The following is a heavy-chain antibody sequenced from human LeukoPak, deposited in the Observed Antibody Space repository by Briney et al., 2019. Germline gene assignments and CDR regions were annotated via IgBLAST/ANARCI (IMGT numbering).Heavy chain of an antibody. V-gene: IGHV3-23*01. CDR3: ASETSPTYYYDSSGYYTTRLFDY. D-gene: IGHD3-22*01. J-gene: IGHJ4*02. CDR2: ISGSGGST. Sequence: PGGSLRLSCAASGFTFSSYAMSWVRQAPGKGLEWVSAISGSGGSTYYADSVKGRFTISRDNSKNTLYLQMNSLRAEDTAVYYCASETSPTYYYDSSGYYTTRLFDYWGQGTLVTVSS. CDR1: GFTFSSYA.